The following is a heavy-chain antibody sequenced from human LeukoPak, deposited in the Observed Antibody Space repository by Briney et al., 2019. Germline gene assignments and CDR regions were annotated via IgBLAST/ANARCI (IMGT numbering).Heavy chain of an antibody. CDR1: GFTFSSYW. D-gene: IGHD3-3*01. CDR2: IKQDGSEK. Sequence: GGSLRLSYAASGFTFSSYWMSWVRQAPGKGLEWVANIKQDGSEKYYVDSVKGRFTISRDNAKNSLYLQMNSLRAEDTAVYYCARGITIFGVVYMDAFDIWGQGTMVTVSS. CDR3: ARGITIFGVVYMDAFDI. V-gene: IGHV3-7*01. J-gene: IGHJ3*02.